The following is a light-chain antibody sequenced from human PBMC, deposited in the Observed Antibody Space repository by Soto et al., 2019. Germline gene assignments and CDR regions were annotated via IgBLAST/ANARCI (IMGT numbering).Light chain of an antibody. Sequence: QSALTQPPSASGSPGQSVTLSCTGTSSDVGGNNYVSWYQQHPGKAPKLIIYEVSKRPSGVPDRFSGSKSGNMASLTVSGLQAEDEADYYCSSYAGSNNFVFGGGTKVTVL. CDR3: SSYAGSNNFV. CDR2: EVS. CDR1: SSDVGGNNY. V-gene: IGLV2-8*01. J-gene: IGLJ2*01.